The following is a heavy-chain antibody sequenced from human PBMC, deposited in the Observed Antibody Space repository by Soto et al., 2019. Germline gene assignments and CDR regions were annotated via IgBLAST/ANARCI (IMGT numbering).Heavy chain of an antibody. CDR2: MYNSGST. D-gene: IGHD1-26*01. V-gene: IGHV4-59*08. Sequence: SETLSLTCTVSGGSISSYYWTWIRQPPGKGLEWIGFMYNSGSTHYNPSLKSRVTISLGTSKNQFSLNLRSVTAADTAVYYCASPGAIVGATSEGGTLGYWGQGTLVTVSS. CDR3: ASPGAIVGATSEGGTLGY. CDR1: GGSISSYY. J-gene: IGHJ4*02.